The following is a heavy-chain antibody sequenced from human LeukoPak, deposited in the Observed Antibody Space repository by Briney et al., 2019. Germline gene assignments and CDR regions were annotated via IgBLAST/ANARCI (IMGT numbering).Heavy chain of an antibody. D-gene: IGHD1-7*01. J-gene: IGHJ6*03. CDR1: GGSISCYY. CDR3: ARGGLYNWNYSDYYYYYMDV. Sequence: SETLSLTCTVSGGSISCYYWSWLRQPPGKGLEWIGYIYYSGSTNYNPSLKSRVTISVDTSKNQFSLKLSSVTAADTAVYYCARGGLYNWNYSDYYYYYMDVWGKGTTVTVSS. V-gene: IGHV4-59*01. CDR2: IYYSGST.